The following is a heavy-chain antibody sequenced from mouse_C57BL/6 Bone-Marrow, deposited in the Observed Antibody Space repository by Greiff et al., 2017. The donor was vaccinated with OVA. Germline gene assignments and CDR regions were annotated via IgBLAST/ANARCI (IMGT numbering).Heavy chain of an antibody. Sequence: VQLQQSGAELVKPGASVKISCKASGYAFSNYGMNGVKQRPGKGLEWIGQIYPGDGDINYNGKFKGKATLTADKSSSTANMQFSSLTSEDSAVYFCARGAYWDQGTTLTVSS. CDR1: GYAFSNYG. CDR3: ARGAY. J-gene: IGHJ2*01. CDR2: IYPGDGDI. V-gene: IGHV1-80*01.